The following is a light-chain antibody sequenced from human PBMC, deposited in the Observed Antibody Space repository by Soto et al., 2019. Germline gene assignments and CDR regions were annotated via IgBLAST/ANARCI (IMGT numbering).Light chain of an antibody. CDR3: QQYNTYSWT. CDR2: DAS. Sequence: IQMTQSPSSLSASVGDRVTITCQASQDIKNYLNWYQQKSGKAPKLLIYDASDLETGVPSRFSGSGSGTEFALTISSLQPDDFATYYCQQYNTYSWTFGPGTKVDIK. V-gene: IGKV1-33*01. CDR1: QDIKNY. J-gene: IGKJ1*01.